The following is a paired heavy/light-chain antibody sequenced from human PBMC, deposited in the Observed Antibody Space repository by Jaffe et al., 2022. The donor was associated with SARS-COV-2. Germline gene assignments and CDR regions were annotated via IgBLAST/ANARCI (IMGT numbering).Heavy chain of an antibody. Sequence: EVQLVESGGGLVQPGGSLRLSCAASGFTFSSYEMNWVRQAPGKGLEWVSYISSSGSTIYYADSVKGRFTISRDNAKNSLYLQMNSLRAEDTAVYYCARAARHYYDSSGYYSREKYYFDYWGQGTLVTVSS. CDR1: GFTFSSYE. CDR3: ARAARHYYDSSGYYSREKYYFDY. V-gene: IGHV3-48*03. D-gene: IGHD3-22*01. J-gene: IGHJ4*02. CDR2: ISSSGSTI.
Light chain of an antibody. V-gene: IGLV1-36*01. CDR3: AAWDDSLNGLV. Sequence: QSVLTQPPSVSEAPRQRVTISCSGSSSNIGNNAVNWYQQLPGKAPKLLIYYDDLLPSGVSDRFSGSKSGTSASLAISGLQSEDEADYYCAAWDDSLNGLVFGGGTKLTVL. CDR2: YDD. CDR1: SSNIGNNA. J-gene: IGLJ2*01.